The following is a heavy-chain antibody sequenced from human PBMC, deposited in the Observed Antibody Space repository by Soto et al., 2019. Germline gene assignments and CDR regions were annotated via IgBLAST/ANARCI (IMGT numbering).Heavy chain of an antibody. V-gene: IGHV4-4*02. D-gene: IGHD5-18*01. CDR3: ASNSGNTYGPYDY. Sequence: SETLSLTCAVSGGSISSGNLWSWVRQSPRKGLEWIGEISHSGNTNHNPSLKSRVTISIDKSKNQFSLKLTSVTAADTAVYYCASNSGNTYGPYDYWGQGTLVTVSS. CDR2: ISHSGNT. J-gene: IGHJ4*02. CDR1: GGSISSGNL.